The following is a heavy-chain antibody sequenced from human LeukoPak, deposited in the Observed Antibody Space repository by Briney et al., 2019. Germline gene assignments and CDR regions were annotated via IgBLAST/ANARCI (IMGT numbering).Heavy chain of an antibody. V-gene: IGHV1-69*05. Sequence: SVKVSCQASGGTFSSYAISWVRQAPGQGLEWMGGIIPIFGTANYAQKFQGRVTITTDESTSTAYMELSSLRSEDTAVYYCARGLDCGGDCYFDYWGQGALVTVSS. CDR1: GGTFSSYA. CDR3: ARGLDCGGDCYFDY. D-gene: IGHD2-21*02. CDR2: IIPIFGTA. J-gene: IGHJ4*02.